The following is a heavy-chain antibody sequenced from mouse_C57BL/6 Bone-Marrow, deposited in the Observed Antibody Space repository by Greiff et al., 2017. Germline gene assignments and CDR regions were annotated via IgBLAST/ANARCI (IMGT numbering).Heavy chain of an antibody. Sequence: VQLQQPGAELVKPGASVKMSCKASGYTFTSYWITWVKQRPGQGLEWIGDIYPGSGSTNYNEKFKSKATLTVDTSSSTAYMQLSSLTSEDSEVYYCARVTGYYAMDYWGQGTSVTVSS. CDR3: ARVTGYYAMDY. D-gene: IGHD4-1*01. V-gene: IGHV1-55*01. J-gene: IGHJ4*01. CDR2: IYPGSGST. CDR1: GYTFTSYW.